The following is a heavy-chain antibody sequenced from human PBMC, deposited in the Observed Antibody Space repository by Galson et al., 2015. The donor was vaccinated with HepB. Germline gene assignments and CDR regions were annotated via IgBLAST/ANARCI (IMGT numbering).Heavy chain of an antibody. CDR1: GFTFSSYA. Sequence: SLRLSCAASGFTFSSYAMHWVRQAPGKGLEWVAVISYDGSNKYYADSVKGRFTISRDNSKNTLYLQMNSLRAEDTAVYYCARVGGSFVVVPAAFDYWGQGTLVTASS. CDR3: ARVGGSFVVVPAAFDY. D-gene: IGHD2-2*01. CDR2: ISYDGSNK. V-gene: IGHV3-30*04. J-gene: IGHJ4*02.